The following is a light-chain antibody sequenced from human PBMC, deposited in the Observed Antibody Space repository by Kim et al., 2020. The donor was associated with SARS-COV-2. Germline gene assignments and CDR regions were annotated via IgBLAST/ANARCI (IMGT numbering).Light chain of an antibody. CDR2: AAS. V-gene: IGKV1-39*01. Sequence: SASVGDRVTITCRESQSITAYLNWYQHNQGTAPRLLISAASNLQSGVPSRFSGRRSGTDFTLTISSLQPEDFATYYCQQSYSIPYTFGQGTKLEI. J-gene: IGKJ2*01. CDR3: QQSYSIPYT. CDR1: QSITAY.